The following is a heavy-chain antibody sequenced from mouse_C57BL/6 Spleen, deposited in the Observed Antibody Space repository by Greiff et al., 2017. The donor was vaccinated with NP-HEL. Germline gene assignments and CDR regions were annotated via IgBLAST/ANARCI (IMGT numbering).Heavy chain of an antibody. CDR1: GYAFSSSW. V-gene: IGHV1-82*01. D-gene: IGHD1-1*01. CDR3: AQGDYGSYFDY. J-gene: IGHJ2*01. CDR2: IYPGDGDT. Sequence: QVQLKQSGPELVKPGASVKISCKASGYAFSSSWMNWVKQRPGKGLEWIGRIYPGDGDTNYNGKFKGKATLTADKSSSTAYMQLSSLTSEDSAVYFCAQGDYGSYFDYWGQGTTLTVSS.